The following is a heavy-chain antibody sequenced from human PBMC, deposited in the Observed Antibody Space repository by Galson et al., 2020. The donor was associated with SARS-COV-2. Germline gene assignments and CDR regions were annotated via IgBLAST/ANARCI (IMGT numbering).Heavy chain of an antibody. V-gene: IGHV4-34*01. J-gene: IGHJ6*02. CDR1: GGSFSGYY. Sequence: SETLSLTCAVYGGSFSGYYWSWIRQPPGKGLEWIGEINHSGSTNYNPSLKSRVTISVDTSKNQFSLKLSSVTAADTAVYYCARAGRRGSGYSSVWGQGTTVTVSS. CDR3: ARAGRRGSGYSSV. CDR2: INHSGST. D-gene: IGHD3-22*01.